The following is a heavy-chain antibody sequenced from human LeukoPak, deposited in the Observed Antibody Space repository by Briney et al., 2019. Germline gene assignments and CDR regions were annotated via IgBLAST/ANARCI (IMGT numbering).Heavy chain of an antibody. Sequence: GGSLRLSCEVSGSGFTFGNFAMSWVRQAPGKGLEWVSAISGSGGSTYYADSVKGRFTISRDNSKNTLYLQMNSLRAEDTAVYYCAKVRGLAAPGDYWGQGTLVTVSS. J-gene: IGHJ4*02. CDR2: ISGSGGST. CDR3: AKVRGLAAPGDY. CDR1: GSGFTFGNFA. V-gene: IGHV3-23*01. D-gene: IGHD6-6*01.